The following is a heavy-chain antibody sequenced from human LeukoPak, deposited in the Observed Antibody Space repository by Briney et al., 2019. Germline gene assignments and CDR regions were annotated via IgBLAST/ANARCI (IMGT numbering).Heavy chain of an antibody. Sequence: SETLSLTCTVSGGSISSSSYYWGWVRQPPGKGLEWIGTIYYSGTTYYSPSLKSRVTISADTSKNQFSLKLSSVTAADTAVYYCARVLVVPAALDVWGKGTTVTVSS. CDR3: ARVLVVPAALDV. J-gene: IGHJ6*04. CDR1: GGSISSSSYY. V-gene: IGHV4-39*01. CDR2: IYYSGTT. D-gene: IGHD2-2*01.